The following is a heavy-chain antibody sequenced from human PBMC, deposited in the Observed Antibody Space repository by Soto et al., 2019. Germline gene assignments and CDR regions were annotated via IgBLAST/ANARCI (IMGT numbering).Heavy chain of an antibody. CDR3: AREGSYSAYNFAHGIQLWSLDF. CDR1: GGSINTFY. CDR2: IFSSGST. J-gene: IGHJ4*02. D-gene: IGHD5-12*01. Sequence: SETLSLTCTVSGGSINTFYWSWVRQPAGKGLEWIGRIFSSGSTSFNPSLDSRVAMSVDTSKNHFSLNLSSVTAADMAVYYCAREGSYSAYNFAHGIQLWSLDFWGQGALVTVSS. V-gene: IGHV4-4*07.